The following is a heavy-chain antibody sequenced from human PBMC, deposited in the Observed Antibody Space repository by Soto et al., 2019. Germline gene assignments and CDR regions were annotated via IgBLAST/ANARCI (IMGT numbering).Heavy chain of an antibody. CDR3: VRDHFEGGDGGPYDAFDI. J-gene: IGHJ3*02. V-gene: IGHV4-30-2*01. D-gene: IGHD2-21*01. CDR1: GVSLSSSPHA. CDR2: IDQTGAT. Sequence: QLQLQESGSGLVEPSQTLSLTCAVSGVSLSSSPHAWNWIRQPPGKGLEWIAKIDQTGATLYNPSLQSRVTLSMDTAKNQFSVRLSSVTAADTAMYYCVRDHFEGGDGGPYDAFDIWGRGTMVIVSS.